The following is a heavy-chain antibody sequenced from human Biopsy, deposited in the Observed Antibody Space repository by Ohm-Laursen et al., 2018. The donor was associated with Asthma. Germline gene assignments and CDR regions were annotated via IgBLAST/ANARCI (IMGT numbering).Heavy chain of an antibody. Sequence: SLRLSCAAFGFTFSSYGMHWVRQAPGKGLEWVAVIWYDGSNKYYADSVKGRFTISRDNSKNTLYLQMNSLRAEDTAAYYCARDPAGYYYFDYWGQGTLVTVSS. J-gene: IGHJ4*02. CDR1: GFTFSSYG. D-gene: IGHD3-22*01. CDR2: IWYDGSNK. V-gene: IGHV3-33*01. CDR3: ARDPAGYYYFDY.